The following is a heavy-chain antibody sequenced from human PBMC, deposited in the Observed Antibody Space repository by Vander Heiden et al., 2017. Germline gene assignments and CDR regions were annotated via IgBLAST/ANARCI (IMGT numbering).Heavy chain of an antibody. V-gene: IGHV1-69*01. CDR3: ARHDGAVLYSQFDF. D-gene: IGHD2-2*02. CDR2: ITPTFGTP. CDR1: GGTISRYA. Sequence: QVQLAQSGAEVKKPGSSVKVSCKAYGGTISRYAFNWVRQAPGQGLEWMGGITPTFGTPDYEQKFQGRVTITADESTTTDYMELSSLTSEDTAVYYCARHDGAVLYSQFDFWGQGTLITVSS. J-gene: IGHJ4*02.